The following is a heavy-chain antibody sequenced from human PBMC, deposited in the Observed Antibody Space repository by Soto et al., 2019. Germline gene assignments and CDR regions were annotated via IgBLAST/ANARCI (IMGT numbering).Heavy chain of an antibody. V-gene: IGHV3-30*18. CDR1: GFTFSSYG. Sequence: QVQLVESGGGVVQPGRSLRLSCAASGFTFSSYGMHWVRQAPGKGLEWVAVISYDESNKYYADSVKGRFTISRDNSKNTLYLQMNSLRAEDTAVYYCAKGWGGEDYWGQGTLVTVSS. CDR3: AKGWGGEDY. D-gene: IGHD2-21*01. J-gene: IGHJ4*02. CDR2: ISYDESNK.